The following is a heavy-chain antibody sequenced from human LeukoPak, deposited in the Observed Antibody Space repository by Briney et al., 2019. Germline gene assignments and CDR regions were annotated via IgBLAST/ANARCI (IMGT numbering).Heavy chain of an antibody. D-gene: IGHD6-19*01. Sequence: SETLSLTCAVSGGSISSSYWWSWVRQPPGKGLEWIGEIYHSGTTNYKPSLKRRVTISVNKLKNQFSLRLSSVSAADTAVYYCARDTTAVTSSAFDSWGQGTLVTVSS. J-gene: IGHJ4*02. CDR2: IYHSGTT. CDR1: GGSISSSYW. V-gene: IGHV4-4*02. CDR3: ARDTTAVTSSAFDS.